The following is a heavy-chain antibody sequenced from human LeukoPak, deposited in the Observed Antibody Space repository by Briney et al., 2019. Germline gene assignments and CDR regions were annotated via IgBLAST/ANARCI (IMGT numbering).Heavy chain of an antibody. CDR3: AREDGNNIELDS. J-gene: IGHJ4*02. V-gene: IGHV3-20*04. CDR2: INWNGSIT. CDR1: GFIFDDYG. D-gene: IGHD5-24*01. Sequence: GGSLRLSCAASGFIFDDYGMSWVRQAPGKGLEWVSGINWNGSITGYADSVKGRFTISRDNAKNSLYLQMNSLRAEDTALYYCAREDGNNIELDSWGQGVLVTVSS.